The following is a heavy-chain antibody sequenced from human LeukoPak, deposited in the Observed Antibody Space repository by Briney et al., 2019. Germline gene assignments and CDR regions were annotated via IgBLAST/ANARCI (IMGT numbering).Heavy chain of an antibody. Sequence: GGSLRLSCAASGFTTSSYSTRWVRLAPGKGLEWVSAISGSGDSTYYADSVKGRFTISRDNSKSTLYLQMNSLRAEDTAVYSCTTGTIIAARPGYFAYWGQGTLVTVSS. V-gene: IGHV3-23*01. J-gene: IGHJ4*02. CDR3: TTGTIIAARPGYFAY. CDR1: GFTTSSYS. CDR2: ISGSGDST. D-gene: IGHD6-6*01.